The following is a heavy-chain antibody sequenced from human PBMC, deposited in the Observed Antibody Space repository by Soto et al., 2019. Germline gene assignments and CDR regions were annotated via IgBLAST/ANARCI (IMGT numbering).Heavy chain of an antibody. J-gene: IGHJ5*02. Sequence: GGSLRLSCAASGFTFSSYSMNWVRQAPGKGLEWVSSISSSSSYIYYADSVKGRFTISRDNAKNSLYLQMNSLRAEDTAVYYCAREIMITFGGVPWFDPWGQGTLVTVS. D-gene: IGHD3-16*01. CDR2: ISSSSSYI. CDR3: AREIMITFGGVPWFDP. CDR1: GFTFSSYS. V-gene: IGHV3-21*01.